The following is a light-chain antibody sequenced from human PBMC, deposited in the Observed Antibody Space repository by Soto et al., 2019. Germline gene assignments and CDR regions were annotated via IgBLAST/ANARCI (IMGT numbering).Light chain of an antibody. V-gene: IGLV2-11*01. CDR1: SSDVGGYNY. CDR2: DVS. Sequence: QSVLTQPRSVSGSPGQSVTISCTGTSSDVGGYNYVSWYQQHPGKAPKLMIYDVSTRPSGVPDRFSGSKSGNTASLTISGLQAEDEADYYCCSYTSSTTPLFGGGTKLTVL. CDR3: CSYTSSTTPL. J-gene: IGLJ2*01.